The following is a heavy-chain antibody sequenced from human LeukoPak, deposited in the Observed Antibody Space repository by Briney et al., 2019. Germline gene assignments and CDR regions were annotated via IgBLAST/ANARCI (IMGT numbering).Heavy chain of an antibody. D-gene: IGHD2-2*01. Sequence: SETLSLTCTVSGGSISSYYWSWIRQPPGKGLEWIGYIYYSGSTNYNPSLKSRVTISVDTSKNQFSLKLSSVTAADTAVYYCARRRYCSSTSCYLDYFDYWGQGTLVTVSS. CDR3: ARRRYCSSTSCYLDYFDY. CDR1: GGSISSYY. V-gene: IGHV4-59*12. J-gene: IGHJ4*02. CDR2: IYYSGST.